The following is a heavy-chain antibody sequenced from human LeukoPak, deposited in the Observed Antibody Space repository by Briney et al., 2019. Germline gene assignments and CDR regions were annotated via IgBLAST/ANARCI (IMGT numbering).Heavy chain of an antibody. D-gene: IGHD5-12*01. CDR2: ISGSGGST. CDR1: GFTFSSYA. CDR3: AKVGASGYVDYYYYYMDV. V-gene: IGHV3-23*01. J-gene: IGHJ6*03. Sequence: GGSLRLSCAASGFTFSSYAMSWVRQAPGKGLEWVSAISGSGGSTYYADSVKGRFTISRDNSKNTLYLQMNSLRAEDTAVYYCAKVGASGYVDYYYYYMDVWGKGTTVTISS.